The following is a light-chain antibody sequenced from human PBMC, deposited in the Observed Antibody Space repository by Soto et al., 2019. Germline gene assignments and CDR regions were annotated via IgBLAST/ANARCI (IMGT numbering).Light chain of an antibody. CDR2: GAF. CDR1: QSISGT. J-gene: IGKJ1*01. Sequence: EMVMTQSPATLSVSPGGRATLSCRASQSISGTLAWYQQKPGQAPRLLIYGAFTRATGFPARFSGSGSGTDFTLTITSLQSEDFAVYYCQQYDNWPWTFGQGTKVDIK. CDR3: QQYDNWPWT. V-gene: IGKV3-15*01.